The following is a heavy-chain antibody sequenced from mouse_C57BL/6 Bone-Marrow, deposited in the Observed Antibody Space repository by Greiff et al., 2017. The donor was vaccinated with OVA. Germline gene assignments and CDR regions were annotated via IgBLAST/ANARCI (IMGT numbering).Heavy chain of an antibody. J-gene: IGHJ4*01. Sequence: QVQLQQPGAELVKPGASVKMSCKASGYTFTSYWITWVKQRPGQGLEWIGDIYPGSGSNNYNEKLKSKGTLNVDTSSSTAYMQLSRLTSEYTTVYYCARGRAVVAVYAMEYWGQGTSVTVSS. CDR2: IYPGSGSN. V-gene: IGHV1-55*01. CDR3: ARGRAVVAVYAMEY. CDR1: GYTFTSYW. D-gene: IGHD1-1*01.